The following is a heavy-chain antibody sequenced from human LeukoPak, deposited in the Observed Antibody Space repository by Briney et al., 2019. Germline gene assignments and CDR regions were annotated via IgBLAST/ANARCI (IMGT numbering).Heavy chain of an antibody. CDR2: IRSKAYRGTT. Sequence: PGGSLRLSCTASGFTFGDYAMSWVRQAPGKGLEWVGFIRSKAYRGTTKYAASVKGRFTISRDDSKSIAYLQTNSLKTEDTAVYYYTSVYDTSAYYHSGVDYWGQGTLVTVSS. CDR3: TSVYDTSAYYHSGVDY. CDR1: GFTFGDYA. V-gene: IGHV3-49*04. D-gene: IGHD3-22*01. J-gene: IGHJ4*02.